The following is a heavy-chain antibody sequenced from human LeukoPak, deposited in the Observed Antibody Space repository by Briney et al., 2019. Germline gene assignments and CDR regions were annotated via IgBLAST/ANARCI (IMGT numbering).Heavy chain of an antibody. J-gene: IGHJ6*02. CDR1: GFTFSSYA. CDR3: AKDRSKSEYSGSLTYYYSGMDV. Sequence: PGGSLRLSCAASGFTFSSYAMSWVHQAPGKGLEWVSVISGSGGSTYQAESVKGRFTISRDNSKNTLYLQMNSLRAEDTAVYCCAKDRSKSEYSGSLTYYYSGMDVWGQGTTVTVSS. V-gene: IGHV3-23*01. CDR2: ISGSGGST. D-gene: IGHD5-12*01.